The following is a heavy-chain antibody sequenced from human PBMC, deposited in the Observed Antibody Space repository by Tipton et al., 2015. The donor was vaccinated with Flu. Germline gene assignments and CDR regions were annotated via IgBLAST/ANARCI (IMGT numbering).Heavy chain of an antibody. J-gene: IGHJ4*02. Sequence: TLSLTCTVFGGSIGSSTYYWGWIRQPPGKGLEWIGSLYDSGITYYNPSLKSRVTISLDTSKNQFSLKLISVTAADTAVYYCARSSSDYDYVWGGSYYFDFWGQGTLVTVSS. CDR2: LYDSGIT. V-gene: IGHV4-39*07. CDR1: GGSIGSSTYY. CDR3: ARSSSDYDYVWGGSYYFDF. D-gene: IGHD3-16*01.